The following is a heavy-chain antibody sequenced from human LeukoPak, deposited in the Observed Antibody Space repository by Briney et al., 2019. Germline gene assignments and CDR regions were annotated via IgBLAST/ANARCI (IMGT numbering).Heavy chain of an antibody. CDR3: ASLVVTDDWAFDI. J-gene: IGHJ3*02. CDR1: GFAFSRYW. Sequence: GGSLRLSCAASGFAFSRYWMHWSPQAPGKGLVWVPPIYTDGTTKRYADSVKGRFTISRDNAKNTLYLPMNSLSVEDTAVYYCASLVVTDDWAFDIWGQGTMVTVSS. D-gene: IGHD2-21*02. V-gene: IGHV3-74*01. CDR2: IYTDGTTK.